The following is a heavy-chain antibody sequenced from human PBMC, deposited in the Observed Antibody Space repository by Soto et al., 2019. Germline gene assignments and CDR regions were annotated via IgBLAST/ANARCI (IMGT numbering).Heavy chain of an antibody. J-gene: IGHJ6*03. D-gene: IGHD4-17*01. Sequence: PSETLSLTCTVSGGSISSSSYYWGWIRQPPGKGLEWIGSIYYSGSTYYNPSLKSRVTISVDTSKSQFSLKLSSVTAADTAVYYCARLVYGDYSYYYYYMDVWGKGTTVTVSS. CDR2: IYYSGST. CDR1: GGSISSSSYY. CDR3: ARLVYGDYSYYYYYMDV. V-gene: IGHV4-39*01.